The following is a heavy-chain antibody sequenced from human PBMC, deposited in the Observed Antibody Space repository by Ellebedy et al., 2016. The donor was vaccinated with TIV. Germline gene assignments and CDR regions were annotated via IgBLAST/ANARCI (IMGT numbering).Heavy chain of an antibody. J-gene: IGHJ3*02. Sequence: GESLKISCAASGFTFNDYAMSWVRQAPGKGLEWVSTISGSGGATYYADSVKGRFAISRDNSKNTLYLQMNSLRAEDTAVYFCARDTWDQFAFDIWGQGTMVTVSS. CDR2: ISGSGGAT. CDR1: GFTFNDYA. V-gene: IGHV3-23*01. CDR3: ARDTWDQFAFDI. D-gene: IGHD1-26*01.